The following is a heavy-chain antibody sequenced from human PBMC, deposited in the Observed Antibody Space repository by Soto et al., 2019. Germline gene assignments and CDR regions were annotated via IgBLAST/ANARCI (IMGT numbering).Heavy chain of an antibody. Sequence: SVKVSCKASGYTFTSYGISWVRQAPVQGLEWMGWISAYNGNTNYAQKLQGRVTMTTDTSTSTAYMELRSLRSDDTAVYYCARVPLTYYDSSGYYPPGPFDYWGQGTLVTVSS. CDR2: ISAYNGNT. J-gene: IGHJ4*02. CDR1: GYTFTSYG. D-gene: IGHD3-22*01. V-gene: IGHV1-18*01. CDR3: ARVPLTYYDSSGYYPPGPFDY.